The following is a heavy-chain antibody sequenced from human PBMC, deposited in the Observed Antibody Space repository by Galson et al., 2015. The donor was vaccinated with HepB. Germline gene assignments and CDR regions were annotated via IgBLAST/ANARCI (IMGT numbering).Heavy chain of an antibody. CDR2: IYYSGST. CDR3: ARYVYGDYLKGRPYYFFDY. J-gene: IGHJ4*02. CDR1: GGSISSSGYY. V-gene: IGHV4-39*01. Sequence: ETLSLTCTVSGGSISSSGYYWGWIRQPPGKGLEWIGTIYYSGSTYYNPSLKSRVTISVDTSKNQFSLKLRSVTAADTAVYYCARYVYGDYLKGRPYYFFDYWGQGTLVTVSS. D-gene: IGHD4-17*01.